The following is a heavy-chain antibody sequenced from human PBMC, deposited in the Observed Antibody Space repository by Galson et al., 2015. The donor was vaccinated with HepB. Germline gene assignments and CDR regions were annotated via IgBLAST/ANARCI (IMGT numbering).Heavy chain of an antibody. CDR3: VKDMYYYDSSGYYLDY. J-gene: IGHJ4*02. Sequence: SLRLSCAASGFTFSSYAMHWVRQAPGKGLEYVSAISSNGGSTYYADSVKGRFTISRDNSKNTLYLQMSSLRAEDTAVYYCVKDMYYYDSSGYYLDYWGQGTLVTVSS. V-gene: IGHV3-64D*06. CDR1: GFTFSSYA. CDR2: ISSNGGST. D-gene: IGHD3-22*01.